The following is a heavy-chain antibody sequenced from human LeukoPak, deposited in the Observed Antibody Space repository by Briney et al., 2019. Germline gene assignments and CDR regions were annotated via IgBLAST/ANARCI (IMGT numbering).Heavy chain of an antibody. D-gene: IGHD3-3*01. CDR1: GFTFSSYS. CDR2: ISSSSSYI. Sequence: GGSLRLSCAASGFTFSSYSMNWVRQAPGKGLEWVSSISSSSSYIYYGDSVKGRFTISRHNAKNSLYLQMNSLRAEDTAVYYCATDYDSWSGPPLGYMDVWGKGTTVTVSS. CDR3: ATDYDSWSGPPLGYMDV. J-gene: IGHJ6*03. V-gene: IGHV3-21*01.